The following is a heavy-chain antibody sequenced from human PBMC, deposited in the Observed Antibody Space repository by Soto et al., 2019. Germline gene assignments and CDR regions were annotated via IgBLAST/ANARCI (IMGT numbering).Heavy chain of an antibody. V-gene: IGHV3-23*01. CDR3: AKDRITGTISVNYFDY. CDR2: ISGSGGST. D-gene: IGHD1-7*01. CDR1: GFTFSSYA. Sequence: GGSLRLSCAASGFTFSSYAMSWVRQAPGKGLEWVSAISGSGGSTYYADSVKGRFTISRDNSKNTLYLQMNSLRAEDTAVYYCAKDRITGTISVNYFDYWGQGTLVTVSS. J-gene: IGHJ4*02.